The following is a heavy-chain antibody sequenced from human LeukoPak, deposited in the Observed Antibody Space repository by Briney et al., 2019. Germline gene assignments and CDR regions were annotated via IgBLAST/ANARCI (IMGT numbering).Heavy chain of an antibody. D-gene: IGHD3-3*01. J-gene: IGHJ4*02. Sequence: GGSLRLSCAASGFTFCNYAMSWVRQAPGKGLEWVSAITGSGGSTFYADSVEGRFTISRDNSKNTLYLQMDSLRAEDTAVYYCARDRAWNYFDYWGQGTLVTVSS. CDR3: ARDRAWNYFDY. V-gene: IGHV3-23*01. CDR1: GFTFCNYA. CDR2: ITGSGGST.